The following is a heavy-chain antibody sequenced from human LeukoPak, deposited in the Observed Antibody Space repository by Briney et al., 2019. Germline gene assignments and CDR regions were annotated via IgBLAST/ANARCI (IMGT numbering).Heavy chain of an antibody. D-gene: IGHD2-2*02. Sequence: SETLSLTCTVSGYSISSGYYWGWIRQPPGKGLEWIGSIYHSGSTYYNPSLKSRVTISVDTSKNQFSLKLSSVTAADTAVYYCARVSVPAAIRSYYYYMDVWGKGTTVTVSS. V-gene: IGHV4-38-2*02. CDR1: GYSISSGYY. CDR3: ARVSVPAAIRSYYYYMDV. J-gene: IGHJ6*03. CDR2: IYHSGST.